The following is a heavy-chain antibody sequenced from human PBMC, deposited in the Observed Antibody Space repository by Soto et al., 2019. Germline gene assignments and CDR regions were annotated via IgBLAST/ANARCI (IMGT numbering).Heavy chain of an antibody. D-gene: IGHD2-2*01. CDR3: VQHCNSNDCPTH. Sequence: VQLVESGGGLVQPGGSLRLSCAASEFSVRNKYMSWVRQAPGKGLEWVSVIYSGGSRYYVASVKGRFTISRDNSKNTLYLQTNSLSAEDTAVYYCVQHCNSNDCPTHWGPGTVVTVSS. CDR1: EFSVRNKY. V-gene: IGHV3-66*01. CDR2: IYSGGSR. J-gene: IGHJ4*02.